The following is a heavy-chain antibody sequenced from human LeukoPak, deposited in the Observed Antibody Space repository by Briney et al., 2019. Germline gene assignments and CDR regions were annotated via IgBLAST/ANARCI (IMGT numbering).Heavy chain of an antibody. V-gene: IGHV4-59*01. D-gene: IGHD3-3*01. J-gene: IGHJ5*02. Sequence: PSETLSLTCTVSGGSISSYYWSWIRQPPGKGLEWIGYIYYSGSTNYNPSLKSRVTISVDTSKNQFSLKPSSVTAADTAVYYCERRQYYDFWSGLHWSDPWGQGNPVTVSS. CDR3: ERRQYYDFWSGLHWSDP. CDR1: GGSISSYY. CDR2: IYYSGST.